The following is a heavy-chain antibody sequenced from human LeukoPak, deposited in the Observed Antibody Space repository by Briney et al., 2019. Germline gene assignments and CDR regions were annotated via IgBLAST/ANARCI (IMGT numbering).Heavy chain of an antibody. CDR1: GVTVSSNY. CDR3: AAVAAAGPLGSDAFDI. V-gene: IGHV3-53*01. Sequence: PGGSLRLSCAASGVTVSSNYMSWGRQAPGKGLEWVSVIYRGGSTYYADSVKGRFTISRDNSKNTLYLQMNSLRAEDTAVYYCAAVAAAGPLGSDAFDIWGQGTMVTVS. CDR2: IYRGGST. D-gene: IGHD6-13*01. J-gene: IGHJ3*02.